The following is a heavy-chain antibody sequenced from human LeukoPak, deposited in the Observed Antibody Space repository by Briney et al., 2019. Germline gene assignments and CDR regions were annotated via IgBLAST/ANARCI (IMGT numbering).Heavy chain of an antibody. CDR2: IYYSGRT. CDR1: GDSVSRSDSY. Sequence: SETLSLTCSVSGDSVSRSDSYWDWIRQPPGKGLEWIGTIYYSGRTYYSPSLKSRVTMSVDPSNDQFSLNLRSVTAADTALYYCARRRYYDGSGYLEWGQGTLLSVSS. V-gene: IGHV4-39*01. D-gene: IGHD3-22*01. CDR3: ARRRYYDGSGYLE. J-gene: IGHJ1*01.